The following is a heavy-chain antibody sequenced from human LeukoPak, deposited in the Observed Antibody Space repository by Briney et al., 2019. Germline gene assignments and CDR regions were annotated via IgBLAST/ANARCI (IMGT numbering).Heavy chain of an antibody. CDR2: INHSGST. CDR3: ARANNDYVWGSYRPAFDY. J-gene: IGHJ4*02. D-gene: IGHD3-16*02. CDR1: GGSISSSSHC. Sequence: SETLSLTCTVSGGSISSSSHCWGWIRQPPGKGLEWIGEINHSGSTNYNPSLKSRVTISVDTSKNQFSLKLSSVTAADTAVYYCARANNDYVWGSYRPAFDYWGQGTLVTVSS. V-gene: IGHV4-39*07.